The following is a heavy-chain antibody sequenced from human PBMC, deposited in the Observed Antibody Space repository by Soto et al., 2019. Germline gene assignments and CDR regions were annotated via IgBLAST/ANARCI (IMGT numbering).Heavy chain of an antibody. CDR2: ISGSGGST. D-gene: IGHD4-4*01. CDR3: AKGIRRGVTTYG. CDR1: GFTFSSYA. V-gene: IGHV3-23*01. J-gene: IGHJ4*02. Sequence: EVQLLESGGGLVQPGGSLRLSCAASGFTFSSYAMSWFRQAPGKGLEWVSAISGSGGSTYYADSVKGRFTISRDNSKNTLYLQMNSLRAEDTAVYYCAKGIRRGVTTYGWGQGTLVTVSS.